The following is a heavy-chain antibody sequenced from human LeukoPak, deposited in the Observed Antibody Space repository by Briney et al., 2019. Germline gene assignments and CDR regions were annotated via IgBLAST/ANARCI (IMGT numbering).Heavy chain of an antibody. J-gene: IGHJ2*01. CDR3: ARGVTSVQSFWYFDL. CDR2: IYTSGST. Sequence: SETLSLNCSVSGDSIRGYYWNWLRQPAGKGLEWIGRIYTSGSTDYKPSLKSRVTMSVDASKKWFSLKMTSVTAADTAVYYCARGVTSVQSFWYFDLWGRGTLVTVSS. D-gene: IGHD4-11*01. CDR1: GDSIRGYY. V-gene: IGHV4-4*07.